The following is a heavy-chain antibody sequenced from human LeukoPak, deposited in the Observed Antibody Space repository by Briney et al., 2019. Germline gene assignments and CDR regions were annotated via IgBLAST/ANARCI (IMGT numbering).Heavy chain of an antibody. V-gene: IGHV3-21*01. CDR3: ARDRVRVVVVPAATLFY. D-gene: IGHD2-2*01. J-gene: IGHJ4*02. CDR1: GFTFSSYS. Sequence: GGSLRLSCAASGFTFSSYSMNWVRQAPGKGLEWVSSISSSSSYIYYADSVKGRFTISRDNAKNSLYLQMNSLRAEDTAVYYCARDRVRVVVVPAATLFYWGQGTLVTVSS. CDR2: ISSSSSYI.